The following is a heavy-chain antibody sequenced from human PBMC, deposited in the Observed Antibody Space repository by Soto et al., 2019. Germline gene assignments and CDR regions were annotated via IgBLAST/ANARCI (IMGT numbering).Heavy chain of an antibody. J-gene: IGHJ4*02. CDR2: ISYDGSNK. CDR3: AREYYDTSGYPY. CDR1: GFTFSSYA. Sequence: GGSLRLSCAASGFTFSSYAMHWVRQAPGKGLEWVAVISYDGSNKYYADSVKGRFTISRDNSKNTLYLQMNSLRAEDTAVYYCAREYYDTSGYPYWGQGTLVTVSS. D-gene: IGHD3-22*01. V-gene: IGHV3-30-3*01.